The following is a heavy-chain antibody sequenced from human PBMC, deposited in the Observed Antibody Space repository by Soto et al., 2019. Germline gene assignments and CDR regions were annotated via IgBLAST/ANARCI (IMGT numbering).Heavy chain of an antibody. CDR1: GFSFSNYY. V-gene: IGHV3-11*01. CDR3: ASSLLGVGDPFYL. Sequence: QVQLVDSGGGLVKPGGSLRLSCAASGFSFSNYYFTYIRQAPGKGLEWIAYISSSGTITHYADSVQGRFSISRDNAKYSLSLQLNDLRVEDTAVYYCASSLLGVGDPFYLWGQGTSVLVSS. D-gene: IGHD2-15*01. J-gene: IGHJ3*01. CDR2: ISSSGTIT.